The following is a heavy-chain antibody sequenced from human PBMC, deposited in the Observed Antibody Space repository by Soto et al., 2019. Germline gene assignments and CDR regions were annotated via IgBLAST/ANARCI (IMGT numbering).Heavy chain of an antibody. V-gene: IGHV3-9*01. CDR2: ISWNSGSI. J-gene: IGHJ4*02. D-gene: IGHD2-2*01. Sequence: PGGYLRLSCSASGFTFDDYAMHWARQAPGKGLEWVSGISWNSGSIGYADSVKGRFTISRDNAKNSLYLQMNSLRAEDTALYYCAKDRSPEWAPAVNYFDYWGQGTLVTVSS. CDR3: AKDRSPEWAPAVNYFDY. CDR1: GFTFDDYA.